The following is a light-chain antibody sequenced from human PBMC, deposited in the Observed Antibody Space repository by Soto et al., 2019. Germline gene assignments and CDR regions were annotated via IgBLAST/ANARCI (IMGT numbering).Light chain of an antibody. J-gene: IGKJ3*01. V-gene: IGKV3-20*01. CDR2: GAS. Sequence: EIVLTQSPGTLSLSPGERATLSCRASQSVSSSYLAWYQQKPGQAPRLLIYGASGRATGIPDRFSGSGSGTDFTLTISRLEPEDFAVYYCQQYNNWPFTFGPGTKVDIK. CDR3: QQYNNWPFT. CDR1: QSVSSSY.